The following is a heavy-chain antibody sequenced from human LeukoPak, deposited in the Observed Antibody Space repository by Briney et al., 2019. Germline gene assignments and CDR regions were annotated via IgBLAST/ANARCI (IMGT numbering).Heavy chain of an antibody. CDR3: ARGRYYYGSWYMDV. CDR2: VSSSGTVI. Sequence: GRTLRLSCVPSEFTFSDYQMNWLPPAPGSGLEWVSYVSSSGTVIYYADSVEGRFTISRDNAKNSLYLQMNSLRAEDTAVYYCARGRYYYGSWYMDVWGQGTTVTVSS. J-gene: IGHJ6*02. D-gene: IGHD3-10*01. V-gene: IGHV3-11*01. CDR1: EFTFSDYQ.